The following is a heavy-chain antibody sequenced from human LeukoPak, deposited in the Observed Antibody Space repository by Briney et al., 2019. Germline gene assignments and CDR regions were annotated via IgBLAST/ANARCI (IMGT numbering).Heavy chain of an antibody. CDR1: GYTFTSYY. Sequence: ASVKVSCKASGYTFTSYYMHWVRQAPGQGLEWMGIINPSGGSTSYAQKFQGRVTMTRDTSTSTVYMELSSLRSEDTAVYYCARDYYDSSGRVAASDYWGQGTLVTVSS. V-gene: IGHV1-46*01. J-gene: IGHJ4*02. D-gene: IGHD3-22*01. CDR2: INPSGGST. CDR3: ARDYYDSSGRVAASDY.